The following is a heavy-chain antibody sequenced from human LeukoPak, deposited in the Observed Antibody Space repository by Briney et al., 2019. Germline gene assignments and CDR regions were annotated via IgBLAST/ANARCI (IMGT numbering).Heavy chain of an antibody. J-gene: IGHJ6*03. CDR3: ARAPGVRYYYYMDV. V-gene: IGHV3-20*04. D-gene: IGHD2-8*01. CDR1: GFTFSTYR. Sequence: GGSLRLSCAASGFTFSTYRMSWVRQAPGKGLEWVSGINWNGGNTGYADSVKGRFTISRDNVKNSLYLQMNSLRAEDTALYYCARAPGVRYYYYMDVWGKGTTVTVSS. CDR2: INWNGGNT.